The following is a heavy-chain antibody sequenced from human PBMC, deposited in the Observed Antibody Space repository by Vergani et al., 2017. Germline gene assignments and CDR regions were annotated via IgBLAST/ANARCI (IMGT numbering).Heavy chain of an antibody. D-gene: IGHD2-15*01. CDR3: ARDYCSGGSCPGGAFDI. V-gene: IGHV1-18*01. CDR2: ISAYNGNT. Sequence: QVQLVQSGAEVKKPGASVKVSCKASGYTFTSYGISWVRQAPGQGLEWMGWISAYNGNTNYAQKLQGRVTMTTDTSTSTAYIELRSLRSDDTAVYYCARDYCSGGSCPGGAFDIWGQGTMVTVSS. J-gene: IGHJ3*02. CDR1: GYTFTSYG.